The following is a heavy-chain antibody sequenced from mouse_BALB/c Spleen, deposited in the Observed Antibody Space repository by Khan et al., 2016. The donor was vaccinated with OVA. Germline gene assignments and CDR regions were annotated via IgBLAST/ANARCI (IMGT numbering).Heavy chain of an antibody. CDR3: SRTARIKY. J-gene: IGHJ2*01. CDR1: GYSITSGYG. Sequence: VQLQQSGPGLVKPSQSLSLTCTVTGYSITSGYGWNWIRQFPGNILEWMGYISYSGSTNYNPSLKSRISITRDTSKNQFFLHLNSVTTENTATYYCSRTARIKYWGQGTTLTVSS. V-gene: IGHV3-2*02. CDR2: ISYSGST. D-gene: IGHD1-2*01.